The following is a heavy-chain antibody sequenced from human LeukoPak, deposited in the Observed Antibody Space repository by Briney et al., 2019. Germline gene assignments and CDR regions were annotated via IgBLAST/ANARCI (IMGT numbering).Heavy chain of an antibody. Sequence: PGGSLRLSCTASGFTFSIYAMHWLRQAPGKGLECVSGIGACGTFTYYADSVKGRFTIFRDNSRNTLYLQMNSLRVDDTAVYYCAKDLAYTTYGYYFDYWGQGTLVTVSS. D-gene: IGHD4-11*01. CDR2: IGACGTFT. V-gene: IGHV3-23*01. J-gene: IGHJ4*02. CDR1: GFTFSIYA. CDR3: AKDLAYTTYGYYFDY.